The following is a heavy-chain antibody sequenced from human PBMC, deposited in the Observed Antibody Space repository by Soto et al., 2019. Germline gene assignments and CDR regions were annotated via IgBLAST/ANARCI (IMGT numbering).Heavy chain of an antibody. Sequence: EVQLGESGGGLVKPGGSLRLSCAASGFTFSSYSMNWVRQAPGKGLEWVSSISSSSSYIYYADSVKGRFTISRDNAKNSLYLQMTSLRAEDTAVYYCARDYSSSGGMDVWGQGTTVTVSS. CDR3: ARDYSSSGGMDV. CDR2: ISSSSSYI. D-gene: IGHD6-6*01. J-gene: IGHJ6*02. V-gene: IGHV3-21*01. CDR1: GFTFSSYS.